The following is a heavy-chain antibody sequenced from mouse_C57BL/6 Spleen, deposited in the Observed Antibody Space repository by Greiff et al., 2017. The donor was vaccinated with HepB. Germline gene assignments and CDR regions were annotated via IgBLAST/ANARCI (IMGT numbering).Heavy chain of an antibody. CDR3: TRDRYYGSSSYAMDY. D-gene: IGHD1-1*01. CDR1: GFTFSSYA. J-gene: IGHJ4*01. Sequence: EVQLVESGEGLVKPGGSLKLSCAASGFTFSSYAMSWVRQTPEKRLEWVAYISSGGDYIYYADTVKGRFTISRDNARNTLYLQMSSLKSEDTAMYYCTRDRYYGSSSYAMDYWGQGTSVTVSS. CDR2: ISSGGDYI. V-gene: IGHV5-9-1*02.